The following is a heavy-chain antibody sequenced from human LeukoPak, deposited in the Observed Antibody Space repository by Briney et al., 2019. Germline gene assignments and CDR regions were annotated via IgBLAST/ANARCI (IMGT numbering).Heavy chain of an antibody. D-gene: IGHD3-16*01. J-gene: IGHJ4*02. Sequence: PGGPLRLSCAASGFIFSSYWMHWVRQAPGEGLVWVSRINSDGSSTTYGDSVKGRFTISRDNAKNTLSLHMNSLRAEDMGVYYCARGDDESRDHWGQGTLVTVSS. V-gene: IGHV3-74*01. CDR3: ARGDDESRDH. CDR1: GFIFSSYW. CDR2: INSDGSST.